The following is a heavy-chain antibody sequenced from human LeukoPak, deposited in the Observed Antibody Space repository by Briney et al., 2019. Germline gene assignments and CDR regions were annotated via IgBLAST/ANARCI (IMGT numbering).Heavy chain of an antibody. Sequence: PSQTLSLTCTVSGGSISSGDYYWSWIRQPPGKGLEWIGYIYYSGSTYYNPTLKSRVTISVDTSKNQFSLKLSSVTAADTAVYYCARSYYDILTGYRNNWFDPWGQGTLVTVSS. CDR2: IYYSGST. D-gene: IGHD3-9*01. J-gene: IGHJ5*02. V-gene: IGHV4-30-4*08. CDR1: GGSISSGDYY. CDR3: ARSYYDILTGYRNNWFDP.